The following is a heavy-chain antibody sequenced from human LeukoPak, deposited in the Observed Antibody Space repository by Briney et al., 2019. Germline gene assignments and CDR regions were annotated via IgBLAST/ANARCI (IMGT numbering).Heavy chain of an antibody. Sequence: SETLSLTCAVYGGSFSGYYWSWIRQPPGKGLEWIGEINHSGSTNYNPSLKSRVTISVDTSKNQFSLRLSSVTAADTAVYYCARHSTTVSRFDYWGQGTLVTVSS. CDR3: ARHSTTVSRFDY. CDR1: GGSFSGYY. J-gene: IGHJ4*02. D-gene: IGHD1-1*01. V-gene: IGHV4-34*01. CDR2: INHSGST.